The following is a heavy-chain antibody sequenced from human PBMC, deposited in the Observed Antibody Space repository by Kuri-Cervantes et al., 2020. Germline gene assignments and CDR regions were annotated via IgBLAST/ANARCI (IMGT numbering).Heavy chain of an antibody. Sequence: GESLKISCAASGFTFSDYYMSWIRQAPGKGLEWVSYISSSGSTIYYADSVKGRFTISRDNAKNSLYLQMNSLRAEDTALYYCAKGGQYYYYYMDVWGKGTTVTVSS. J-gene: IGHJ6*03. CDR3: AKGGQYYYYYMDV. CDR1: GFTFSDYY. CDR2: ISSSGSTI. V-gene: IGHV3-11*01.